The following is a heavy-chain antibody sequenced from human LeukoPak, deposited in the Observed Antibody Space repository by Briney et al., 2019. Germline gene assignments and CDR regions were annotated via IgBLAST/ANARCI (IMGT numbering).Heavy chain of an antibody. D-gene: IGHD3-10*01. CDR2: IYYSGST. V-gene: IGHV4-4*02. CDR1: GGSISSSNW. CDR3: AKTPRYYYGSGSYSPDY. Sequence: PSGTLSLTCAVSGGSISSSNWWSWVRQPPGKGLEWIGSIYYSGSTYYNPSLKSRVTISVDTSKNQFSLKLSSVTAADTAVYYCAKTPRYYYGSGSYSPDYWGQGTLVTVSS. J-gene: IGHJ4*02.